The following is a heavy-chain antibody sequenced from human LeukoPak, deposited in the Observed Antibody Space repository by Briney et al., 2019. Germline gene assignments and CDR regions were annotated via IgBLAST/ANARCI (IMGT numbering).Heavy chain of an antibody. V-gene: IGHV3-23*01. CDR3: AKGHRTSIATTDY. D-gene: IGHD6-6*01. CDR1: GFTVSSNY. CDR2: ISGSGGST. Sequence: GGSLRLSCAASGFTVSSNYMSWVRQAPGKGLEWVSTISGSGGSTYYADSVKGRFTISRDNAKNTLYLQMNSLRAVDTAVYYCAKGHRTSIATTDYWGQGTLVTVSS. J-gene: IGHJ4*02.